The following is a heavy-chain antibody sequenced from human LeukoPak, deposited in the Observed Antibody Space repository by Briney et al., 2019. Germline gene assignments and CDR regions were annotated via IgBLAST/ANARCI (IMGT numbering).Heavy chain of an antibody. CDR3: AREGGFYRPLDY. D-gene: IGHD3-3*01. CDR2: VHLDGRT. J-gene: IGHJ4*02. CDR1: GGSISSTNW. Sequence: SETLSLTCGVSGGSISSTNWWTWVRQPPGKGLEWIGEVHLDGRTNYNPSLASRLTMSVDFPENHISLKLTSVTAADTADYYCAREGGFYRPLDYSGQGTLVTVSS. V-gene: IGHV4-4*02.